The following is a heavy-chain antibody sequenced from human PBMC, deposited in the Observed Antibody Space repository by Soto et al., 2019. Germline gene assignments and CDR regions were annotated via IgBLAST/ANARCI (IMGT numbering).Heavy chain of an antibody. Sequence: QVHLVQTAAQVKRPGASVNISCKASGYMFTRYYIHWVRQAPGQGLQWMGMINPSGGRTKYAQLFHGRVTMAADPPTNTAHMELSSLPSHATAAFYCARVETCGGPCYSHQPDAFDIWGQGTVVTVPS. V-gene: IGHV1-46*01. D-gene: IGHD2-21*02. CDR2: INPSGGRT. CDR1: GYMFTRYY. J-gene: IGHJ3*02. CDR3: ARVETCGGPCYSHQPDAFDI.